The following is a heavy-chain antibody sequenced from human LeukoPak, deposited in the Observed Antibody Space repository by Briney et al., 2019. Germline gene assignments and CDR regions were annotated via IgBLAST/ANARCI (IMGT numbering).Heavy chain of an antibody. V-gene: IGHV3-20*04. D-gene: IGHD3-22*01. CDR2: INWNGGST. Sequence: GGSLRLSCAASGFTFDDYGMSWVRQAPGKGLEWVSGINWNGGSTGYADSVKGRFTISRDNAKNSLYLQMNSLRAEDTAFYYCATYYDGTTYLDAFDIWGQGTVVTVSS. CDR1: GFTFDDYG. CDR3: ATYYDGTTYLDAFDI. J-gene: IGHJ3*02.